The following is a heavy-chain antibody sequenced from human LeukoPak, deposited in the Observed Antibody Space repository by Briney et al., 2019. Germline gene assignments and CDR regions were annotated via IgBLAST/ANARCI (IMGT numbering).Heavy chain of an antibody. D-gene: IGHD2-21*01. CDR1: GYTFTSYG. J-gene: IGHJ6*02. V-gene: IGHV1-18*01. Sequence: ASVKVSCKASGYTFTSYGISWVRQAPGQGLEWMGWISAYNGNTNYAQKLQGRVTMTTDTSTSTAYMELRSLRSDDTAVYYCARDVPLEGGGENGYYYYYGMDVWGQGTTVTVSS. CDR3: ARDVPLEGGGENGYYYYYGMDV. CDR2: ISAYNGNT.